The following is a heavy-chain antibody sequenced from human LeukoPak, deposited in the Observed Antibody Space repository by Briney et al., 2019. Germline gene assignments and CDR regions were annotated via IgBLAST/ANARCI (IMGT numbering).Heavy chain of an antibody. D-gene: IGHD6-13*01. CDR3: ARDLGYSSSGDY. CDR2: INHSGST. J-gene: IGHJ4*02. Sequence: PSETLSLTCAVYGGSFSGYYWSWIRQPPGKGLEWIGEINHSGSTNYNPSLKSRVTISVDTSKNQFSLKLSSVTAADTAVYYCARDLGYSSSGDYWGQGTLVTVSS. V-gene: IGHV4-34*01. CDR1: GGSFSGYY.